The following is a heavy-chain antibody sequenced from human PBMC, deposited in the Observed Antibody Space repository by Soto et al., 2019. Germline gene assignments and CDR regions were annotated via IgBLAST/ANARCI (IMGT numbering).Heavy chain of an antibody. Sequence: ASETLSLTCTVSGGSISSSSYYWGWIRQPPGKGLEWIGSIYYSGSTYYNPSLKIRVTISVDTSKNQFSLKLSSVTAADTAVYYCARQLGSSWPNTIDYWGQGTLVTAPQ. V-gene: IGHV4-39*01. D-gene: IGHD6-13*01. J-gene: IGHJ4*02. CDR3: ARQLGSSWPNTIDY. CDR2: IYYSGST. CDR1: GGSISSSSYY.